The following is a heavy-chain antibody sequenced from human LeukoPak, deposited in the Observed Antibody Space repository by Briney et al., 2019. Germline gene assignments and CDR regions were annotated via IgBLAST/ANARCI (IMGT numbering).Heavy chain of an antibody. Sequence: GRSLRLSCAGSGFTFSSYGMHWVRQAPGKGLEWVAVIWYDGSNKYYADSVKGRFTISRDNSKNTLYLQMNSLRAEDTAVYYCAKSGNIAVVIDYWGQGTLVTVSS. J-gene: IGHJ4*02. D-gene: IGHD6-19*01. V-gene: IGHV3-33*06. CDR2: IWYDGSNK. CDR1: GFTFSSYG. CDR3: AKSGNIAVVIDY.